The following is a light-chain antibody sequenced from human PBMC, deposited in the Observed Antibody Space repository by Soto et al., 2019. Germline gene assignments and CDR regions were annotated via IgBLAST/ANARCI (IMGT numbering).Light chain of an antibody. Sequence: EIVMTQSPATLSVSPGERATLSCRASQSVSNNLAWYQQKPGQAPRLLIYGASTRATGIPARFSGSGSGTEFTLPIISLQSEDFAVYSCQQYNNWPPWTFGQGTKVEIK. CDR2: GAS. V-gene: IGKV3-15*01. J-gene: IGKJ1*01. CDR3: QQYNNWPPWT. CDR1: QSVSNN.